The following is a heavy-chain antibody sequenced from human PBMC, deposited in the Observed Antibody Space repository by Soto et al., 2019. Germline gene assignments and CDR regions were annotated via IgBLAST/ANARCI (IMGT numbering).Heavy chain of an antibody. CDR2: IYYSGST. D-gene: IGHD6-6*01. J-gene: IGHJ5*02. CDR1: GGSISSYY. CDR3: AGTPSSSGSLFWFDP. Sequence: SETLSLTCTVSGGSISSYYWSWIRQPPGKGLEWIGYIYYSGSTNYNPSLKSRVTISVDTSKNQFSLKLSSVTAADTAVYYCAGTPSSSGSLFWFDPWGQGTLVTVSS. V-gene: IGHV4-59*08.